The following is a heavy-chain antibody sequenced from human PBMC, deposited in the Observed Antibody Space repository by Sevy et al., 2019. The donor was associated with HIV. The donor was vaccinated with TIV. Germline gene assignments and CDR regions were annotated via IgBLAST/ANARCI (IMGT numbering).Heavy chain of an antibody. D-gene: IGHD3-16*01. CDR2: MWFDGSNT. CDR1: GFTFSTYG. V-gene: IGHV3-33*01. CDR3: ARDLECCDYGDDGPAVMPDY. Sequence: GGSLRLSYAASGFTFSTYGMHWVRQAPGKGLEWVAVMWFDGSNTYYADSVKGRFTISGDIAKNTLDLPRNSLRAEDTAVNYWARDLECCDYGDDGPAVMPDYWGQGTLVTVSS. J-gene: IGHJ4*02.